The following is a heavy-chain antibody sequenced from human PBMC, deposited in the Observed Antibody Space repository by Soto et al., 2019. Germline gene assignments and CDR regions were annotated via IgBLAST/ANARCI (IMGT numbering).Heavy chain of an antibody. D-gene: IGHD4-4*01. CDR3: AKTWDDYSHESV. CDR2: ISYDGSNK. Sequence: QVQLVESGGGVVQPGRSLRLSCAASGFTFSSYGMHWVRQAPGKGLEWVAVISYDGSNKYYADSVKGRFTISRDNSKSTLYLQMNSLRAEDTAVYYCAKTWDDYSHESVWGQGTTVTVS. J-gene: IGHJ6*02. CDR1: GFTFSSYG. V-gene: IGHV3-30*18.